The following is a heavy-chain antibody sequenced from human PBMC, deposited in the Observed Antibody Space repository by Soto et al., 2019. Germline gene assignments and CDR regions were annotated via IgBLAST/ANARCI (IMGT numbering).Heavy chain of an antibody. CDR2: VTATAESA. CDR3: ARGRYYDSPQDL. V-gene: IGHV3-23*01. J-gene: IGHJ5*02. D-gene: IGHD3-10*01. Sequence: PGGSLRLSCTPCGFNFDAYAMSWVRQAPGKGLEWVSAVTATAESAYYTDSVRGRFIITRDNSDNMLYLQMSSLRVEDTAIYFCARGRYYDSPQDLWGRGTQVTVSS. CDR1: GFNFDAYA.